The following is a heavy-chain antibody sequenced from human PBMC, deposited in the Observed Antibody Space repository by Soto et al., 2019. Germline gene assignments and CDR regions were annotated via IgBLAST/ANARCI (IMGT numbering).Heavy chain of an antibody. CDR3: ARGHLGYFDY. J-gene: IGHJ4*02. V-gene: IGHV1-69*13. Sequence: SVKVSCKASGGTCSRYAISCVRQSPGQGREWMGGIIPIFGTANYAQKFQGRVTITADESTSTAYMELSSLRSEDTAVYYCARGHLGYFDYWGQGTLVTVSS. CDR1: GGTCSRYA. D-gene: IGHD7-27*01. CDR2: IIPIFGTA.